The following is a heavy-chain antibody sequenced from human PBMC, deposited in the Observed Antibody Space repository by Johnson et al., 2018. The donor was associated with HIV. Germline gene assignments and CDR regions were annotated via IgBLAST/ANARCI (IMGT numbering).Heavy chain of an antibody. Sequence: VQLVESGGVVVQPGGSLRLSCAASGFTFDDYAMHWVRQAPGKGLEWVSLISWDGGSTYYADSVKGRFTISRDNSKNSLYLQMNSLRAEDTAVYYCARTSSGSRNAFDIWGQGTMVTAAS. CDR2: ISWDGGST. V-gene: IGHV3-43D*03. D-gene: IGHD3-10*01. CDR3: ARTSSGSRNAFDI. CDR1: GFTFDDYA. J-gene: IGHJ3*02.